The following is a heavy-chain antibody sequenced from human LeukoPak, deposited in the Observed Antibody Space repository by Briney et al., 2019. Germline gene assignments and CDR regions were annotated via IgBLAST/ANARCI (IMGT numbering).Heavy chain of an antibody. CDR2: INPNSGGT. V-gene: IGHV1-2*02. J-gene: IGHJ5*02. D-gene: IGHD3-10*01. CDR1: GYTLTCYY. CDR3: ARVYGSGSPWMNFDP. Sequence: ASVKVSCKASGYTLTCYYMQWVRQAPGQGLEWMGWINPNSGGTNYAQNFQGRVTMTRDTSISTAYMELRGLISDDTAVYYCARVYGSGSPWMNFDPWGQGTLVTVSS.